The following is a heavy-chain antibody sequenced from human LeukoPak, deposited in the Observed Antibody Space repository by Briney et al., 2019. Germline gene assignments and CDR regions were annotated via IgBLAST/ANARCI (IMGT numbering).Heavy chain of an antibody. D-gene: IGHD6-19*01. CDR1: GFTFSSYA. CDR3: ARHRGDSNGWYDNDY. Sequence: PGGSLRLSCAASGFTFSSYAMSWVRQAPGKGLEWVSAISGSGGSTYYADSVKGRFTISRDNSKNTLYLQMNSLRAEDTAVYYCARHRGDSNGWYDNDYWGQGALVTVSS. CDR2: ISGSGGST. V-gene: IGHV3-23*01. J-gene: IGHJ4*02.